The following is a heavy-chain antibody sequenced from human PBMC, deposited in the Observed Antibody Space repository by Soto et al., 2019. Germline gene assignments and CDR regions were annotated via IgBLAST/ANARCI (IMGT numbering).Heavy chain of an antibody. CDR1: GFTFRSYG. CDR3: AKRELDDK. D-gene: IGHD3-3*02. V-gene: IGHV3-23*01. CDR2: ISDNDGRT. Sequence: EVQLLESGGRFVQPGGSLRLSCAASGFTFRSYGMSWVRQAPGKGLEWISAISDNDGRTDYADSVKGRFTISRDNSKNTLFLQMNTLTAEDTAVYYCAKRELDDKWGQGTLVTVS. J-gene: IGHJ4*02.